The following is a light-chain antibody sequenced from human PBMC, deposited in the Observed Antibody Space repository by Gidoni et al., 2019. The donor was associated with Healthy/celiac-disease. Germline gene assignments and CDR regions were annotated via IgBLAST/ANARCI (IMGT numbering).Light chain of an antibody. CDR2: EVR. CDR3: SSYAGSNNLVV. Sequence: QSALTQPPSAYGSPGQTVTISCIGTSRDVGGYNYVSWYQQHPGKDPKLMIYEVRKRPTGVPDCCSCSKSGNTASLTVSGLHADDEADYYCSSYAGSNNLVVFGGGTKLTV. V-gene: IGLV2-8*01. J-gene: IGLJ2*01. CDR1: SRDVGGYNY.